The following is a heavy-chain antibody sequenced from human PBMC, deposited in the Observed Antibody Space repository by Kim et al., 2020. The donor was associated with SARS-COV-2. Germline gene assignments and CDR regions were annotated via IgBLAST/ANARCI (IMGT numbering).Heavy chain of an antibody. J-gene: IGHJ4*02. CDR2: INHSGST. Sequence: SETLSLTCAVYGGSFSGYYWSWIRQPPGKGLEWIGEINHSGSTNYNPSLKSRVTISVDTSKNQFSLKLSSVTAADTAVYYCARDGYSSSWSPKPFDYWGQGTLVTVSS. V-gene: IGHV4-34*01. CDR3: ARDGYSSSWSPKPFDY. CDR1: GGSFSGYY. D-gene: IGHD6-13*01.